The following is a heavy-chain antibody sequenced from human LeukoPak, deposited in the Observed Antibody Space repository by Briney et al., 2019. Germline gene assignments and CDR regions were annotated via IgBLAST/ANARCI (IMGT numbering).Heavy chain of an antibody. Sequence: PSQTLSLTCTVSGGSISSGGYYWSWIRQHPGKGLEWIGYIYYSGSTYYNPSLKSRVTISVGTSKNQFSLKLSSVTAADTAVYYCARLTVLGHHFDLWGRGTLVTVSS. V-gene: IGHV4-31*03. CDR1: GGSISSGGYY. J-gene: IGHJ2*01. CDR3: ARLTVLGHHFDL. D-gene: IGHD2-8*01. CDR2: IYYSGST.